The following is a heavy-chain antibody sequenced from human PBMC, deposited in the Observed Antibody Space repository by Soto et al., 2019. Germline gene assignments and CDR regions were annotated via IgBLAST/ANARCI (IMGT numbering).Heavy chain of an antibody. CDR3: ARRPYSSIWSQFPHDY. V-gene: IGHV3-7*03. D-gene: IGHD6-13*01. J-gene: IGHJ4*02. CDR1: GFTFSSYW. Sequence: EVQLVESGGALVQPGESLRLSCGASGFTFSSYWMTWFRQAPGKGLEWVANINQDGSEKYYVESVKGRFTISRDNAKNSLYLQMNSLRAEDTAMYYCARRPYSSIWSQFPHDYWGQGTLVIVSS. CDR2: INQDGSEK.